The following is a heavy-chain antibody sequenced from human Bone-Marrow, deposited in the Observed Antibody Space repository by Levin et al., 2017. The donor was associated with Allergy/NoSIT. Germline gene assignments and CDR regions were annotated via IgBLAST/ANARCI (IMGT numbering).Heavy chain of an antibody. CDR1: GFTFSRYA. CDR2: ISFDGSDR. D-gene: IGHD3-16*01. CDR3: ARTMGGLDY. V-gene: IGHV3-30*14. J-gene: IGHJ4*02. Sequence: GGSLRLSCAASGFTFSRYAFHWVRQAPGKGLEWVALISFDGSDRFYADSVKGRVTISRDNSQNMVYLQMNSLRPDDTALYYCARTMGGLDYWGQGTLVTVSS.